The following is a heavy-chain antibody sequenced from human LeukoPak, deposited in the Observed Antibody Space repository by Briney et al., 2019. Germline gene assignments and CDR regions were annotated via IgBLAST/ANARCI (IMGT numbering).Heavy chain of an antibody. J-gene: IGHJ3*02. CDR2: IYHSGST. D-gene: IGHD2-2*01. V-gene: IGHV4-30-2*01. CDR3: ARKVKYQLLFWAFDI. CDR1: GGSISSGGYS. Sequence: SETLSLTCAVSGGSISSGGYSWSWIRQPPGKGLEWIGYIYHSGSTYYNPSLKSRVTISVDTSKNQFSLKLSSVTAADTAVYYCARKVKYQLLFWAFDIWGQGTMVTVSS.